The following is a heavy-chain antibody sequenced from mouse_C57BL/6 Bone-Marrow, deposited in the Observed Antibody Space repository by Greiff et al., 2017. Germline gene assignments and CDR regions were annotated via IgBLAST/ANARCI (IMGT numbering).Heavy chain of an antibody. V-gene: IGHV1-50*01. D-gene: IGHD3-3*01. Sequence: QVQLQQPGAELVKPGASVKMSCKASGYTFTSYWMQWVKQRPGQGLEWIGEIDPSDSYTNYSQKFKGKATLTVDTSSSKAYMQLSSLTSEDSAVYDCAREVATRAYWYFDVWGKGTTVTVSS. CDR2: IDPSDSYT. CDR3: AREVATRAYWYFDV. CDR1: GYTFTSYW. J-gene: IGHJ1*03.